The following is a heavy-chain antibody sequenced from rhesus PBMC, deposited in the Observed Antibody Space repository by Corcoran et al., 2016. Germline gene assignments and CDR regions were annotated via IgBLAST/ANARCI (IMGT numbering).Heavy chain of an antibody. V-gene: IGHV4-93*02. CDR3: ASTDCSNSDCSTGDF. D-gene: IGHD4-23*01. Sequence: QVQLQESGPAVVKPSETLSLTCTVSGGSMTTSYWWSWIRQSPGKGLEWIGGVYGIGGGSDYSPFLKSRVSISMDTSKNQLSLKMTSVTAADTAVYYCASTDCSNSDCSTGDFWGQGVLVTVSS. CDR2: VYGIGGGS. J-gene: IGHJ4*01. CDR1: GGSMTTSYW.